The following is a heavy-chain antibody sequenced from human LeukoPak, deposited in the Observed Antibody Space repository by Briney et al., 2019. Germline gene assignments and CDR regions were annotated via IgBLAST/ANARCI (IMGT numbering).Heavy chain of an antibody. CDR1: GGTFSSYA. CDR3: ARDRYCGGDCYNLVAHRYFDL. V-gene: IGHV1-69*04. J-gene: IGHJ2*01. CDR2: IIPILGIA. Sequence: GASVKVSCKASGGTFSSYAISWVRQAPGQGLEWMGRIIPILGIANYAQKSQGRVTITADKSTSTAYMELSSLRSEDPAVYYCARDRYCGGDCYNLVAHRYFDLWGRGTLVTVS. D-gene: IGHD2-21*02.